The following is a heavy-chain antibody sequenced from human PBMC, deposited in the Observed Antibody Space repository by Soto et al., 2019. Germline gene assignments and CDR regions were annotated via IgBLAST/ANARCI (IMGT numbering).Heavy chain of an antibody. CDR2: IDPSDSYT. V-gene: IGHV5-10-1*01. J-gene: IGHJ4*02. D-gene: IGHD6-13*01. CDR3: ARLASSRSYFDY. Sequence: EVQLVQSGAEVKKPGESLRISCKGPGYSFTSYWISWVRQMPGKGLEWMGRIDPSDSYTNYSPSFQGHVTISADKSINSAYLQWSSLNASDTAMYYCARLASSRSYFDYWGQGTLVTVSS. CDR1: GYSFTSYW.